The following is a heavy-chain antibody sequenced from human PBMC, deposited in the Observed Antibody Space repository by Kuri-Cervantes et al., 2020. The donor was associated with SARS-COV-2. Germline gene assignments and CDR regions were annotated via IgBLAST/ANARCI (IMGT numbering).Heavy chain of an antibody. Sequence: SETLSLTCTVSGGSISSYYWSWIRQPPGKGLEWIGYIYYSGSTNYNPSLKSRVTISVDTSKNQFSLELSSVTAADTAVYYCARVYYDSSGYYVVRYFDYWGQGTLVTVSS. CDR1: GGSISSYY. D-gene: IGHD3-22*01. CDR3: ARVYYDSSGYYVVRYFDY. CDR2: IYYSGST. J-gene: IGHJ4*02. V-gene: IGHV4-59*01.